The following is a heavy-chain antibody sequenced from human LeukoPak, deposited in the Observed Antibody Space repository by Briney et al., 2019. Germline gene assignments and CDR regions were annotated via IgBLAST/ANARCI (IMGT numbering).Heavy chain of an antibody. CDR1: GFTFSSYW. CDR3: AKTPGTPYYFDY. J-gene: IGHJ4*02. Sequence: GGSLRLSCAASGFTFSSYWMNWVRQAPGKGLEWVSTIGGDGGSTFYADSVKGRFTISRDNSKNTLYLQMNSLRAEDTAVYYCAKTPGTPYYFDYWGQGTLVTVSS. D-gene: IGHD6-13*01. V-gene: IGHV3-23*01. CDR2: IGGDGGST.